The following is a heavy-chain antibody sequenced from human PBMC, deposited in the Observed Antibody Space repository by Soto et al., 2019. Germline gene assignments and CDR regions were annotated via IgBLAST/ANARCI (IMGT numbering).Heavy chain of an antibody. Sequence: SEPLSVTCAVSGGSISSGGYCWSWIRQPPGKGLEWIGYIYHSGSTYYNPSLKSRVTISVDRSKNQFSLKLSSVTAADTAVYYCARRRGFPYYYGMDVSGQGTTVTVSS. V-gene: IGHV4-30-2*01. J-gene: IGHJ6*02. CDR3: ARRRGFPYYYGMDV. CDR1: GGSISSGGYC. CDR2: IYHSGST. D-gene: IGHD5-12*01.